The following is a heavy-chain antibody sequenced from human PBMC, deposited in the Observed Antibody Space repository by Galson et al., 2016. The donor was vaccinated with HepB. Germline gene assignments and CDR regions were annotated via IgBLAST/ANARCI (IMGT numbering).Heavy chain of an antibody. Sequence: SLRLSCAASGFTFDDYAMHWVRQAPGKGLEWVSGISWNSGSIDYADSVKGRFTISRDNAKNSLYLQMNSLRAEDTALYYCVKDKGDEGEDVVVVAATPQNYYYGMDVWGQGTTVTVSS. V-gene: IGHV3-9*01. CDR3: VKDKGDEGEDVVVVAATPQNYYYGMDV. J-gene: IGHJ6*02. D-gene: IGHD2-15*01. CDR1: GFTFDDYA. CDR2: ISWNSGSI.